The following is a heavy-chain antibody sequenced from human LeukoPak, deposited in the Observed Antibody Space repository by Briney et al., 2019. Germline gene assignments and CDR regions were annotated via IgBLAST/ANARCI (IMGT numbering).Heavy chain of an antibody. D-gene: IGHD2-15*01. CDR2: IIPIFGTA. J-gene: IGHJ4*02. V-gene: IGHV1-69*13. Sequence: VASVRVSCKASGGTFSSYAISWVRQAPGQGLEWMGGIIPIFGTANYAQKFQGRVTITADESTSTAYMELSSLRSEDTAVYYCARAPPLGSGQAFDYWGQGTLVTVSS. CDR1: GGTFSSYA. CDR3: ARAPPLGSGQAFDY.